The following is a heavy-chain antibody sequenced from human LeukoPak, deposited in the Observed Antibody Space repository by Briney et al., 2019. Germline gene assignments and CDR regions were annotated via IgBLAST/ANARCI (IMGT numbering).Heavy chain of an antibody. CDR2: IWYAGSNK. Sequence: GRSLRLSCAASGFTFSSYGMHWVRQAPGKGLEWVAVIWYAGSNKYYADSVKGRFTISRDNSKNTLYLQMNSLRAEDTAVYYCARLNYYDSSGYYKSDYYYGMDVWGQGTTVTVSS. CDR1: GFTFSSYG. D-gene: IGHD3-22*01. J-gene: IGHJ6*02. CDR3: ARLNYYDSSGYYKSDYYYGMDV. V-gene: IGHV3-33*01.